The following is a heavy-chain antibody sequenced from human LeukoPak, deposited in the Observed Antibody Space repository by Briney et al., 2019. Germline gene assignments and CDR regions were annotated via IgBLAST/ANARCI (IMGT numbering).Heavy chain of an antibody. CDR2: ISGSGGTT. J-gene: IGHJ4*02. CDR1: GFTFSSYA. V-gene: IGHV3-23*01. D-gene: IGHD3-10*01. Sequence: GGSLRLSCAASGFTFSSYAMSWVRQAPGKGLEWLSAISGSGGTTYYADSVKGRFTISRDNSENTLYLQMNSLRAEDTAVYYCAREVAYYGSGSYYGMDYWGQGTLVTVSS. CDR3: AREVAYYGSGSYYGMDY.